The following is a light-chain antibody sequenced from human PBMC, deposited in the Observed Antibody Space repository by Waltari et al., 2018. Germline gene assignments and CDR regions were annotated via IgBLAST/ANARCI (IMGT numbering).Light chain of an antibody. CDR3: HSYDSSPFWV. V-gene: IGLV6-57*03. CDR1: SGRIATDY. CDR2: EDD. J-gene: IGLJ3*02. Sequence: NFLLTQPHSVSESPGKTVTISCTRSSGRIATDYVQWYQQRPGSAPTTVIYEDDQRPSGVPDRFSGSIDSSSNSASLTISGLKTEDEADYYCHSYDSSPFWVFGGGTKLTVL.